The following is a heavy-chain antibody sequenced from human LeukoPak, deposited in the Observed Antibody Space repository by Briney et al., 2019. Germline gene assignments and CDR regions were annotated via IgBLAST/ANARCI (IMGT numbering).Heavy chain of an antibody. CDR3: AGYSSGWTFDY. CDR1: GFTVISNY. CDR2: FYNVGTT. D-gene: IGHD6-19*01. V-gene: IGHV3-66*01. J-gene: IGHJ4*02. Sequence: GGPVRLSCAASGFTVISNYMAWVRQAPGKGLECVSVFYNVGTTYYADSVKGRFTISRDNSRNTLYLQMNSLRAEDTAVYFCAGYSSGWTFDYWGQGTLVTVSS.